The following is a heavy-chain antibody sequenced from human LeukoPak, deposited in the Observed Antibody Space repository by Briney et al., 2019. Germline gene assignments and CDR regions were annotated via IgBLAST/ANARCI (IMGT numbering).Heavy chain of an antibody. CDR2: IGYNGDT. J-gene: IGHJ4*02. Sequence: ASVKVSCTTSVYTFKTYGFSWVRPAPGQGREWMGWIGYNGDTNYEDNFKGRVTMTIDTYTSTAYLELRSLRSDDTAVYYFARDQLYFFDSSGFDFWGQGTLVTVSS. V-gene: IGHV1-18*01. CDR3: ARDQLYFFDSSGFDF. D-gene: IGHD3-22*01. CDR1: VYTFKTYG.